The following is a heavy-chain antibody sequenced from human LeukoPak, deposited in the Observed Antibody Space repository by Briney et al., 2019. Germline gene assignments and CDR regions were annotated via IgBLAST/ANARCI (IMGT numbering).Heavy chain of an antibody. CDR3: SNNAFGDYAFDY. J-gene: IGHJ4*02. Sequence: SVKVSCKASGRSFSTYAISWVRQAPGQGLEWMGGSIPTFGTTNYAQKFQGRVTITTDEVTTTAYTAYMELSSLRSEDTDVYYCSNNAFGDYAFDYWGQGTLVTVSS. CDR2: SIPTFGTT. D-gene: IGHD4-17*01. V-gene: IGHV1-69*05. CDR1: GRSFSTYA.